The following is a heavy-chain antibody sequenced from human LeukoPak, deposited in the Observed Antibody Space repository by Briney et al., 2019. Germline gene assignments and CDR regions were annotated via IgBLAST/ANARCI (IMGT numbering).Heavy chain of an antibody. CDR2: INPSGGST. V-gene: IGHV1-46*01. D-gene: IGHD2-2*01. J-gene: IGHJ3*02. CDR3: ASSVYQSRVVPVQNAFDI. Sequence: GASVNVSCKASGYTFIDYYMHWVRQAPGQGLEWMGVINPSGGSTSYAQKFQGRVTMTRDTSTSTVYMELSSLRSEDTAVYYCASSVYQSRVVPVQNAFDIWGQGTMVTVSS. CDR1: GYTFIDYY.